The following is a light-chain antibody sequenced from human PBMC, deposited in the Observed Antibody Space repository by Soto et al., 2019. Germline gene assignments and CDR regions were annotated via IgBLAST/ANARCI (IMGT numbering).Light chain of an antibody. V-gene: IGLV2-23*01. CDR1: SSDVLSYDA. J-gene: IGLJ2*01. CDR2: EGN. Sequence: QSVLTQPASVSGSPGQSITISCTGASSDVLSYDAVSWYQHQPGKAPKLIIYEGNKRPSGVSYRFSGPRSGNMASLTISGLQAEDEADYYCCSYAYSNSCLVGGVTKLTVL. CDR3: CSYAYSNSCL.